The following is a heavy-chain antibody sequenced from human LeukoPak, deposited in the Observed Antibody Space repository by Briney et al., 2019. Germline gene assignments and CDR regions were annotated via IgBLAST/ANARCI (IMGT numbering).Heavy chain of an antibody. CDR1: GFSLTTGGVG. D-gene: IGHD3-10*01. J-gene: IGHJ5*02. CDR3: ASLFSSGIYGYDP. Sequence: SGPTLVKPTQTLTLTCTFSGFSLTTGGVGVGWIRQPPGKTLEWVALIYANGDNRYSPPLESRLTITKDTSENQVVLTMTNMDPVDTATYYCASLFSSGIYGYDPWGQGTLVTVFS. V-gene: IGHV2-5*01. CDR2: IYANGDN.